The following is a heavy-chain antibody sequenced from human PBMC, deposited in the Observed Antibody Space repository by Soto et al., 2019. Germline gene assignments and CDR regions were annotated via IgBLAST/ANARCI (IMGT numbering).Heavy chain of an antibody. Sequence: EVQLVESGGGLVQPGGSLRLSCAASGFTVSSNYMSWVRQATGKGLEWVAVIYSGGSTYYADSVKGRFTISRHNSKNTLYLQMNSLRGEDTAVYYCARGENDYSNYGYYYYYMDVWGKGTTVTVSS. CDR3: ARGENDYSNYGYYYYYMDV. CDR2: IYSGGST. J-gene: IGHJ6*03. D-gene: IGHD4-4*01. V-gene: IGHV3-53*04. CDR1: GFTVSSNY.